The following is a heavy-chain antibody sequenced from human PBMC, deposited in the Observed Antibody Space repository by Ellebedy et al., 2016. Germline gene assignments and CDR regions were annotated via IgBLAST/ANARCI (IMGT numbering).Heavy chain of an antibody. CDR3: ARQGPKLGYCGGGNCYSGFPYNWFDP. J-gene: IGHJ5*02. CDR2: IDHSGST. D-gene: IGHD2-15*01. CDR1: GGSISSSSYY. Sequence: SETLSLTXTVSGGSISSSSYYWGWVRQSPGKGLEWIGSIDHSGSTSYNPSLESRVTMSVDTSQNQFSLKLSSVTAADTALYYCARQGPKLGYCGGGNCYSGFPYNWFDPWGQGTLVTVSS. V-gene: IGHV4-39*01.